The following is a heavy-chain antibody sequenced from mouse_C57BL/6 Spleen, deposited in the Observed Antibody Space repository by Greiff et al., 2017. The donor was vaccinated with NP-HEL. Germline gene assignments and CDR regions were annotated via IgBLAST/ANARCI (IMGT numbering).Heavy chain of an antibody. CDR3: AREGTECWFAY. V-gene: IGHV1-7*01. D-gene: IGHD3-3*01. CDR2: ISTSSGYT. J-gene: IGHJ3*01. CDR1: GYTFTSYW. Sequence: QVQLQQSGAELAKPGASVKLSCKASGYTFTSYWMHWVKQRPGQGLEWIGYISTSSGYTKYNQKFKDRATLTADKSSSTAYMQLSSLTYEESAVYYCAREGTECWFAYWGQGTLVTVSA.